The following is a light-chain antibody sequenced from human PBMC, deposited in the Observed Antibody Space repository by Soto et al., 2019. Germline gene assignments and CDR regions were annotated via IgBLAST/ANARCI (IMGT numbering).Light chain of an antibody. Sequence: ETVLTQSPGTLSLSPGERATLSCRASQSVSNNKLAWYQQKPGQAPSLLIYSASSRATGVPDRFSGSGSGTDFTLTISRLEPEDFAVYYCQHYGTSRVTFGPGPKLDIK. CDR1: QSVSNNK. CDR2: SAS. J-gene: IGKJ3*01. V-gene: IGKV3-20*01. CDR3: QHYGTSRVT.